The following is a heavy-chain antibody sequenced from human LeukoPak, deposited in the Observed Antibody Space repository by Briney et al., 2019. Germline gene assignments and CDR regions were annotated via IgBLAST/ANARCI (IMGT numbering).Heavy chain of an antibody. CDR1: GGSFSGYY. D-gene: IGHD5-18*01. V-gene: IGHV4-34*01. J-gene: IGHJ4*02. Sequence: PSETLSLTCAVYGGSFSGYYWSWIRQPPGKGLEWIGEINHSGSTNYNPSLKSRVTISVDTSKNQFSLKLSSVTAADTAVYYCARVRSGYSYGPFDYWGQGTLVTVSS. CDR3: ARVRSGYSYGPFDY. CDR2: INHSGST.